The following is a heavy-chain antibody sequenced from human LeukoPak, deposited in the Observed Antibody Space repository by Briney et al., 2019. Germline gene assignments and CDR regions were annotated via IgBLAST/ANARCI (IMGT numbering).Heavy chain of an antibody. CDR1: GYTFTAYY. D-gene: IGHD1-26*01. V-gene: IGHV1-2*02. J-gene: IGHJ4*02. CDR2: INPNSGGT. Sequence: EASVKVSCKASGYTFTAYYMHWVRQAPGQGLEWMGWINPNSGGTNYAQKFQSRVTMTRDTSISTAYMELSRLRSDDTAVYYCARDVGRLVIVGATGHFDYWGQGTLVTVSS. CDR3: ARDVGRLVIVGATGHFDY.